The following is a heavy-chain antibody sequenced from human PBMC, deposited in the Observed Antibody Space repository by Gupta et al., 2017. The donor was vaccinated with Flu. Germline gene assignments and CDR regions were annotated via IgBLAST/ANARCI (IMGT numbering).Heavy chain of an antibody. CDR2: ISGSGGST. CDR3: AKDTVAGRYYYYGMDV. J-gene: IGHJ6*02. Sequence: EVQLLESGGGLVQPGGSLRLSCAASGFTFSSYAMSWVRQAPGEGVEWVSAISGSGGSTYYADAVKGRFTISRDNSKNTLYLQMNSLRAEDTAVYYCAKDTVAGRYYYYGMDVWGQGTTVTVSS. V-gene: IGHV3-23*01. CDR1: GFTFSSYA. D-gene: IGHD6-19*01.